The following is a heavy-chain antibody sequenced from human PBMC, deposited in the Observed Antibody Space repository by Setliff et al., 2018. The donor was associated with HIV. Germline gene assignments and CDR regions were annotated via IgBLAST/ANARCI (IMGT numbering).Heavy chain of an antibody. J-gene: IGHJ3*02. D-gene: IGHD6-19*01. V-gene: IGHV4-38-2*01. Sequence: PSETLSLTCAVSGSSISNGYYWGWIRQPPGKGLEWIGSIYHSGSTYYNPSLKSRVTISVDTSKNQFSLKLSSVTAADTAVYHCANRNSGWYDAFDIWGQGTMVTVSS. CDR1: GSSISNGYY. CDR2: IYHSGST. CDR3: ANRNSGWYDAFDI.